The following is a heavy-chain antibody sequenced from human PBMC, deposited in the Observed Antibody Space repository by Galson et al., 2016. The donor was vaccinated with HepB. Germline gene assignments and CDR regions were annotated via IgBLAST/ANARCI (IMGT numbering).Heavy chain of an antibody. D-gene: IGHD3-16*01. CDR2: IYGGGTT. Sequence: CAASGFSVNNNYMTWVRQAPGKGLEWVSVIYGGGTTYFADSVKGRFTMSRDTSKNTLYLQMNSLRAEDTAVYYCASHGGSPSGLLGATEGLDYWGLGTLVTVSS. V-gene: IGHV3-53*01. CDR3: ASHGGSPSGLLGATEGLDY. CDR1: GFSVNNNY. J-gene: IGHJ4*02.